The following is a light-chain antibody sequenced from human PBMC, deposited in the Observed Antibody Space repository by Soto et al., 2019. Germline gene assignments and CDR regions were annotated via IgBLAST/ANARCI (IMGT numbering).Light chain of an antibody. CDR2: EVS. CDR3: SSYAGSNNFVV. CDR1: SSDVGGYNY. Sequence: QSALTQPPSASGSPGQSVTISCTGTSSDVGGYNYVSWYQQHPGKAPKLMIYEVSKRPSGVPARFSGSKSGNTASLTVSGLHAEDEADYYCSSYAGSNNFVVFGGGTKVTVL. V-gene: IGLV2-8*01. J-gene: IGLJ2*01.